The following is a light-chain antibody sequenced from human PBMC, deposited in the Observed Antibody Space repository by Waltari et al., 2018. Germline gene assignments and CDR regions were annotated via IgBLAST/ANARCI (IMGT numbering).Light chain of an antibody. CDR3: QSYDSSLSGPWV. Sequence: QSVLTQPPSVSGAPGQRVTISCTGSSSNIGAGNDIHWYQQLPGTAPKLLIYADNKRPAGVPDRFSGSKSGTAASLAITGLRAEDEADYYCQSYDSSLSGPWVFGGGTKLTVL. CDR2: ADN. V-gene: IGLV1-40*01. CDR1: SSNIGAGND. J-gene: IGLJ3*02.